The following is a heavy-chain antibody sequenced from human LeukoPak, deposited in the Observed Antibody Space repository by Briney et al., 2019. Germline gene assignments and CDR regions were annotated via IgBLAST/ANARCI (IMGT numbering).Heavy chain of an antibody. Sequence: ASVKVSCKASAYTLSGYYMHWVRQAPGQGLEWMGWINPKSGVTNYAQKFQGRVTMTWDTSINTTFMELSRLRSDDTAVYHCARRIAVAGSPVYYFDYWGQGTLVTVSS. V-gene: IGHV1-2*02. CDR2: INPKSGVT. CDR3: ARRIAVAGSPVYYFDY. CDR1: AYTLSGYY. D-gene: IGHD6-19*01. J-gene: IGHJ4*02.